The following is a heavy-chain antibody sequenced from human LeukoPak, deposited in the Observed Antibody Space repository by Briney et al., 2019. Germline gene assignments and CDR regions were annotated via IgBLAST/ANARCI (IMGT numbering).Heavy chain of an antibody. D-gene: IGHD1-26*01. CDR3: TSPEGGTYYFDY. CDR2: IRSKTYGGTA. J-gene: IGHJ4*02. Sequence: GGSLRLSCAASGFAFNDYWMTWVRQAPGKGLEWVGFIRSKTYGGTAQYAASVKGRFTISRDDSRSSAYLQMNNLKTEDTAVYFCTSPEGGTYYFDYWGQGTLVTVSS. V-gene: IGHV3-49*04. CDR1: GFAFNDYW.